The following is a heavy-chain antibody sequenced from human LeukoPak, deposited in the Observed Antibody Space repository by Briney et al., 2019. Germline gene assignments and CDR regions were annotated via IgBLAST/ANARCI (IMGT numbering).Heavy chain of an antibody. J-gene: IGHJ4*02. Sequence: SETLSLTCTVSGGSISSYYWSWLRQSPGKGLEWIGYIYYSGSTNYNPSLKSRVTISVDTSKNQFSLKLSSVTAADTAVYYCARLIAAAGTRYDYWGQGTLVTVSS. CDR2: IYYSGST. CDR1: GGSISSYY. D-gene: IGHD6-13*01. V-gene: IGHV4-59*08. CDR3: ARLIAAAGTRYDY.